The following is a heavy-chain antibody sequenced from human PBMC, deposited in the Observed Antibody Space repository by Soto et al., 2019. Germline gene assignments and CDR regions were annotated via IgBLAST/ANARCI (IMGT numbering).Heavy chain of an antibody. CDR1: GGSISSYY. CDR2: IYYSGST. Sequence: PSETLSLTCTVSGGSISSYYWSWIRQPPGKGLEWIGYIYYSGSTNYNPSLKSRVTISVDTSENQFSLKLSSVTAADTAVYYCARSYRRYCSGGSCYSYYYYYMDVWGKGTTVTVSS. CDR3: ARSYRRYCSGGSCYSYYYYYMDV. J-gene: IGHJ6*03. V-gene: IGHV4-59*01. D-gene: IGHD2-15*01.